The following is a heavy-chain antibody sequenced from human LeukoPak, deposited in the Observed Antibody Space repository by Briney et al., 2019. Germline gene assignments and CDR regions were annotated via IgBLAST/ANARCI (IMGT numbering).Heavy chain of an antibody. D-gene: IGHD6-13*01. CDR1: GFTFSNSD. CDR3: AKDLGSSCSLGYFVY. CDR2: ISGSGGNT. V-gene: IGHV3-23*01. Sequence: GGSLRLSCAASGFTFSNSDMSWVRQAPGKGLEWVSAISGSGGNTYYADSVKGRFTISRDNAKNTLYLQMNSLRAEDTAVYYCAKDLGSSCSLGYFVYWGQGTLVTVSS. J-gene: IGHJ4*02.